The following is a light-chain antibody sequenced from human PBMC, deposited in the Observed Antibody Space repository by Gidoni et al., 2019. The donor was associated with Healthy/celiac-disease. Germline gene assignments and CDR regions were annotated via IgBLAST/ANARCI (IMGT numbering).Light chain of an antibody. Sequence: DIKMTKSPSSLSASVGDRVTITCRASQSITSYLNWYQQKPGKAPKRLIYASSSLQSGVPSSFSGSGSWTDFTLTISSLQPEDFATYYCQQSYSTPRTFGGGTQVEIK. CDR3: QQSYSTPRT. V-gene: IGKV1-39*01. CDR2: ASS. CDR1: QSITSY. J-gene: IGKJ4*01.